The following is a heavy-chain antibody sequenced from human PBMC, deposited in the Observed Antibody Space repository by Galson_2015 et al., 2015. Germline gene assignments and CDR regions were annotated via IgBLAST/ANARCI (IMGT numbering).Heavy chain of an antibody. CDR2: INAGNGNT. V-gene: IGHV1-3*01. CDR3: ALGGYDILTERPNWFDP. J-gene: IGHJ5*02. CDR1: GYTFTSYA. Sequence: SVKVSCKASGYTFTSYAMHWVRQAPGQRLEWMGWINAGNGNTKYSQKFQGRVTMTTDTPTSTAYMELRSLRSDDTAVYYCALGGYDILTERPNWFDPWGQGTLVTVSS. D-gene: IGHD3-9*01.